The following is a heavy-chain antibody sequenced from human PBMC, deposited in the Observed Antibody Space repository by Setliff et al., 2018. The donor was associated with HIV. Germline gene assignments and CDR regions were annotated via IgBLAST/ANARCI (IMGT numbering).Heavy chain of an antibody. CDR2: ISGGGGST. J-gene: IGHJ4*02. V-gene: IGHV3-23*01. CDR1: GFTFSSYA. Sequence: QPGGSLRLSCAGSGFTFSSYAMSWVRQAPGKGLEWVSAISGGGGSTYYADSVKGRFTISRDNAKNSLYLQMNSLRVDDTAVYYCARGGAGGDYRIDYWGRGTLVTVSS. CDR3: ARGGAGGDYRIDY. D-gene: IGHD2-21*01.